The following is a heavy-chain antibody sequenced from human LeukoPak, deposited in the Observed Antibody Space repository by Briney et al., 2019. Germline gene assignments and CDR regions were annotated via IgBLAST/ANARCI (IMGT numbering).Heavy chain of an antibody. CDR1: GGSISSGGYY. J-gene: IGHJ6*02. CDR3: ARSQLWLNYYYGMDV. Sequence: SETLSLTCTVSGGSISSGGYYWSWIRQHPGKGPEWIGYIYYSGSTYYNPSLKSRVTISVDTSKNQFSLKLSSVTAADTAVYYCARSQLWLNYYYGMDVWGQGTTVTVSS. D-gene: IGHD5-18*01. CDR2: IYYSGST. V-gene: IGHV4-31*03.